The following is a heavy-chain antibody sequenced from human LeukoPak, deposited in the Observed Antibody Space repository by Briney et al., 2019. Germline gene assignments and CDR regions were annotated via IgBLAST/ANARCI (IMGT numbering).Heavy chain of an antibody. CDR3: ARGLAWNYYDSSGLY. V-gene: IGHV1-2*02. CDR2: INPNSGGT. CDR1: GYTFTGYY. J-gene: IGHJ4*02. Sequence: ASVKVSCKASGYTFTGYYMHWVRQAPGQGLEWMGWINPNSGGTNYAQKFQGRVTMTRDTSISTAYMELSRLRSDDTAVYYCARGLAWNYYDSSGLYWGQGTLVTVST. D-gene: IGHD3-22*01.